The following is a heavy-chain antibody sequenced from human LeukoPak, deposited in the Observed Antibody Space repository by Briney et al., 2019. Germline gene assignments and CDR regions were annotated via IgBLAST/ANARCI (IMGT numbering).Heavy chain of an antibody. CDR3: ARCRDGYVFDY. CDR2: IYYSGST. J-gene: IGHJ4*02. CDR1: GGSISINSYY. V-gene: IGHV4-39*01. Sequence: PSETLSLTCSVSGGSISINSYYWGWIRQAPGKGLEWIGSIYYSGSTYYNPSLKSRVTISVDTSNNQFSLKLSSVTAADTAVYYCARCRDGYVFDYWGQGTLVTVSS. D-gene: IGHD5-24*01.